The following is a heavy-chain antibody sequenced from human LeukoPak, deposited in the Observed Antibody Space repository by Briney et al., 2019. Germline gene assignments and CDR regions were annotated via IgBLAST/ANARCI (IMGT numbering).Heavy chain of an antibody. CDR1: GGSISSSKW. J-gene: IGHJ4*02. D-gene: IGHD5-24*01. Sequence: SETLSLTCAVSGGSISSSKWWSWVRQPPGKGLEWIGEIYQSGSTNYNPSLKSRVTISVDKSKNQLSLKLSSVTATDTAVYYCARGSAGGGYDYWGQGTLVTVSS. CDR3: ARGSAGGGYDY. V-gene: IGHV4-4*02. CDR2: IYQSGST.